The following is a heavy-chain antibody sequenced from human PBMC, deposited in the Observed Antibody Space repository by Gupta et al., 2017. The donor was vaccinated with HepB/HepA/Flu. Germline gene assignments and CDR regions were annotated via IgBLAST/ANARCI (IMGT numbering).Heavy chain of an antibody. CDR3: ATPAEYSATGHTDY. CDR2: IRRRSDGGIT. CDR1: GLTFINAW. J-gene: IGHJ4*02. D-gene: IGHD5-12*01. Sequence: EVQLVDSGGGLVKPGESLRLSCAASGLTFINAWMTWVRQAPGKGREWVGHIRRRSDGGITDCGASVKSRFIISREESKNTVSLQMNNLTATDTAVYYCATPAEYSATGHTDYWGQGTRVTVSS. V-gene: IGHV3-15*05.